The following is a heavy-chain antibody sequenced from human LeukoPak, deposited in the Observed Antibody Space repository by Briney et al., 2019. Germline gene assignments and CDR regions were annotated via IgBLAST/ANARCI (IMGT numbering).Heavy chain of an antibody. Sequence: GGSLRLSCAASGFTFNNYAMSWVRQAPGKGLEWVSGISGSGGSTYYADSVKGRFTIPRDNSKNTLYLQMNSLRAEDTAVYYCAKVRYSSGWYYFQHWGQGTLVTVSS. CDR1: GFTFNNYA. CDR3: AKVRYSSGWYYFQH. D-gene: IGHD6-19*01. J-gene: IGHJ1*01. CDR2: ISGSGGST. V-gene: IGHV3-23*01.